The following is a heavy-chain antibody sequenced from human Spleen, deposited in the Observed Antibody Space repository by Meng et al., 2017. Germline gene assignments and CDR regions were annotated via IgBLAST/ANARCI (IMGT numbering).Heavy chain of an antibody. Sequence: SGPTLVKPTQTLTLTCTFSGFSLTTSGVGVGWVRQPPGKALEWLALIYWDDDKRYSPSLKSRLTITKDTSKNQVVLTMTNMDPVDTATYYCAHITYRAADGMHFDSWGQGTLVTVSS. D-gene: IGHD6-13*01. V-gene: IGHV2-5*02. J-gene: IGHJ4*02. CDR1: GFSLTTSGVG. CDR3: AHITYRAADGMHFDS. CDR2: IYWDDDK.